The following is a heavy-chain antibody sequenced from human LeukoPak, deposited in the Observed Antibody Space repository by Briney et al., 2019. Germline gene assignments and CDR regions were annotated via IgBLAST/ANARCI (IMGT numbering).Heavy chain of an antibody. J-gene: IGHJ4*02. V-gene: IGHV4-31*03. CDR1: GDSISSGDYY. CDR3: ARDLGYYAGDGSLDD. CDR2: IYYSGSA. D-gene: IGHD2-21*01. Sequence: SETLSLTCTVSGDSISSGDYYWSWIRQHPGKGLEWIGYIYYSGSAYYNPSLKSRVTISLDTSKNQFSLKLSSVTAADTAAYYCARDLGYYAGDGSLDDWGQGALVIVSS.